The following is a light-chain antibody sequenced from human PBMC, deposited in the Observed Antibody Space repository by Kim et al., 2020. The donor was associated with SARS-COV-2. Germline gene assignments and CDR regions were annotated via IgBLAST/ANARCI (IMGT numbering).Light chain of an antibody. CDR3: QQRSNWPLT. Sequence: WYPGERPTPPARPSQSARVSRASYQQRPGQAPSLHSYDASSWATVIPARFSGSGSGTDFTLTISSLEPEDFAVYYCQQRSNWPLTFGGGTKLEI. J-gene: IGKJ4*01. CDR1: QSARVS. V-gene: IGKV3-11*01. CDR2: DAS.